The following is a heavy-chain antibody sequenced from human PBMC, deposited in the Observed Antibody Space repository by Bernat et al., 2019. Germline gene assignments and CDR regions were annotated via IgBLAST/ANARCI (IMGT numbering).Heavy chain of an antibody. CDR1: GFAFSNAW. J-gene: IGHJ5*02. CDR2: TNSKTDGGTA. D-gene: IGHD2-2*01. V-gene: IGHV3-15*07. Sequence: ELQLVESGGGLVKPGGSLRLSCAAPGFAFSNAWINWVRQAPGKGLDLFGRTNSKTDGGTADYAAPVKGRFAISRDDSKNTLDLQMNSLKTVDTAVYYCTTDRIVVGKRWVDPWGQGTLVTVSS. CDR3: TTDRIVVGKRWVDP.